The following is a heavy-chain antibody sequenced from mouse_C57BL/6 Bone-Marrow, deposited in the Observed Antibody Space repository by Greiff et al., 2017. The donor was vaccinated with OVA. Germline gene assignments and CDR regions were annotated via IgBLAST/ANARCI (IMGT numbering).Heavy chain of an antibody. D-gene: IGHD1-1*01. CDR1: GYTFTNYW. V-gene: IGHV1-63*01. CDR2: IYPGGGYT. Sequence: VKVVESGAELVRPGTSVKMSCKASGYTFTNYWIGWAKQRPGHGLEWIGDIYPGGGYTNYNEKFKGKATLTADKASSTAYMQFSSLTSEDSAIYYCARTLYYGSFWYFDVWGTGTTVTVSS. J-gene: IGHJ1*03. CDR3: ARTLYYGSFWYFDV.